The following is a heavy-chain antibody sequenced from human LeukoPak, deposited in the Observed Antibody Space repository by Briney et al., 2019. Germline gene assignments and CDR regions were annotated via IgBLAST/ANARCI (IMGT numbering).Heavy chain of an antibody. J-gene: IGHJ4*02. CDR1: GYTFTNYD. CDR2: MSPNNGNT. Sequence: VASVNVSFTPSGYTFTNYDINWVRQATGQGLEWLGWMSPNNGNTGYAQKFQGRVTMTRDTSTSTVYMELSSLRSEDTAVYYCARDNARVAATEYYFDYWGQGTLVTVSS. CDR3: ARDNARVAATEYYFDY. D-gene: IGHD2-15*01. V-gene: IGHV1-8*01.